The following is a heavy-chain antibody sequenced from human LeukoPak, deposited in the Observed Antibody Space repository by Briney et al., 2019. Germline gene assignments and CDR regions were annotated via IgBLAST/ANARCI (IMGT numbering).Heavy chain of an antibody. CDR2: ISAYNGNT. CDR3: ARDSSSWYSSTSALYYYYMDV. CDR1: GYTFTSYG. Sequence: ASVKVSCKASGYTFTSYGISWVRQAPGQGLEWMGWISAYNGNTNYAQKLQGRVTMTRNTSISTAYMELSSLRSEDTAVYYCARDSSSWYSSTSALYYYYMDVWGKGTTVTISS. D-gene: IGHD6-13*01. J-gene: IGHJ6*03. V-gene: IGHV1-18*01.